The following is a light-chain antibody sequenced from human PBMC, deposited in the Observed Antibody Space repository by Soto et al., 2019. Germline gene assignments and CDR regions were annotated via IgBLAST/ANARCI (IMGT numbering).Light chain of an antibody. J-gene: IGLJ1*01. V-gene: IGLV2-14*01. Sequence: QSALTQPASVSGSPGQSITISCTGTSSDVGGYNYVSWYQQHPGKAPKLMMYEVSNRPSGVSNRFSGSKSGNTASLTISGLQAEDEADYYCSSYTSSSTLRVFGTGTKLTVL. CDR2: EVS. CDR3: SSYTSSSTLRV. CDR1: SSDVGGYNY.